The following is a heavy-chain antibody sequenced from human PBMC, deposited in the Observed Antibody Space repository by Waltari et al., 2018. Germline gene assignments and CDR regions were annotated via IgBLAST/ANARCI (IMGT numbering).Heavy chain of an antibody. V-gene: IGHV4-34*01. J-gene: IGHJ5*02. D-gene: IGHD6-6*01. Sequence: QVQLQQWGAGLLKPSETLSLTCAVYGGSFSGSYWSWIRQPPGKGLEWIGEINHSGRTNYNPSLKSRVTISVDTSKNQFSLKLSSVTAADTAVYYCARGLSIAAQEPHPNWFDPWGQGTLVTVSS. CDR3: ARGLSIAAQEPHPNWFDP. CDR1: GGSFSGSY. CDR2: INHSGRT.